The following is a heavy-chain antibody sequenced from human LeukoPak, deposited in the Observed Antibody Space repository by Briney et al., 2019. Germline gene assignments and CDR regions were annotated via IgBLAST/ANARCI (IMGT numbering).Heavy chain of an antibody. Sequence: ASVKVSCKASGYTFTSYYMHWVRQAPGQGLEWMGIINPSGGSTSYAQKFQGRVTMTRDTSTSTAYMELSSLRSEDTAVYYCARGGQVYSSGWSSPFDYWGQGTLVTVSS. CDR3: ARGGQVYSSGWSSPFDY. CDR2: INPSGGST. D-gene: IGHD6-19*01. J-gene: IGHJ4*02. V-gene: IGHV1-46*03. CDR1: GYTFTSYY.